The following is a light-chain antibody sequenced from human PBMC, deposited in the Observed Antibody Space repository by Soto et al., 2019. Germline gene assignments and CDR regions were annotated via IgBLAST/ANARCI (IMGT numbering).Light chain of an antibody. CDR3: QQYYSYPSIT. V-gene: IGKV1-8*01. CDR1: QGISSY. J-gene: IGKJ5*01. Sequence: IQMTQSPSSVSASVGDRVTITCRASQGISSYLAWYQQKPGKAPKLLIYAASTLQSGVPSRCSGSGSGTDFTLTISCLQSEDFATYYCQQYYSYPSITFGQGTRLEIK. CDR2: AAS.